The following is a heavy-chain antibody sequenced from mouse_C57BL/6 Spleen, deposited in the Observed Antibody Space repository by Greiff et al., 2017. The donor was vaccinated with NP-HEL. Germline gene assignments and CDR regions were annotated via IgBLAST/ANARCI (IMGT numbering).Heavy chain of an antibody. CDR2: INPNNGGT. CDR3: ARTSGGRFDY. V-gene: IGHV1-26*01. Sequence: VQLQQSGPELVKPGASVKISCKASGYTFTDYYMNWVKQSHGKSLEWIGDINPNNGGTSYNQKFKGKATLTVDKSSSTAYMELRSLTSEDSAVYYCARTSGGRFDYWGQGTTLTVSS. D-gene: IGHD1-1*02. CDR1: GYTFTDYY. J-gene: IGHJ2*01.